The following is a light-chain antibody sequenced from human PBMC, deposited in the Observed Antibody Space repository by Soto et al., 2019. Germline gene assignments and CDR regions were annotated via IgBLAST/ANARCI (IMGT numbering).Light chain of an antibody. V-gene: IGKV3-15*01. J-gene: IGKJ1*01. Sequence: EIVMTQSPVTPSLSPGDRATLSCRASQTVASHLAWFQQKPGQAPRLLIYDASASATGIPARFSGSGSGTEFTLTISSLQSEDFAVYYCQQYNKWPRTFGQGTKVEIK. CDR2: DAS. CDR1: QTVASH. CDR3: QQYNKWPRT.